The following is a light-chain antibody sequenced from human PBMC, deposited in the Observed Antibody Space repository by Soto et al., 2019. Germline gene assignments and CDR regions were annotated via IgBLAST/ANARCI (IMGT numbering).Light chain of an antibody. Sequence: DIVLTQTRLSSPVTLGQPASISCRSSQSLVHIDGNTYFNWLQQRPGQPPRLLIYKISNRFPGVPDRLSGSGAGTDFTLKISRVEAEDVGVYYCKQATQAYTFGQGTRLEIK. CDR3: KQATQAYT. CDR1: QSLVHIDGNTY. J-gene: IGKJ2*01. V-gene: IGKV2-24*01. CDR2: KIS.